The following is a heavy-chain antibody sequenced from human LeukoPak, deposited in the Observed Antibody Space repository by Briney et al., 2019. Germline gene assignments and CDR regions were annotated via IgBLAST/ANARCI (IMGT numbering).Heavy chain of an antibody. CDR2: ISGSGGST. Sequence: GESLKISCKGSGYSFTSYWIGWVRQAPGKGLEWVSRISGSGGSTSYADSVKGRFTISRDNSKNTLYLQMNSLRAEDTAVFYCAKENRWEWGQGTLVTVSS. D-gene: IGHD1-14*01. V-gene: IGHV3-23*01. CDR3: AKENRWE. CDR1: GYSFTSYW. J-gene: IGHJ4*02.